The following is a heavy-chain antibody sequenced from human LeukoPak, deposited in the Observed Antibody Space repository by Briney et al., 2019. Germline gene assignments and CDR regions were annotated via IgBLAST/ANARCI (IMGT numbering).Heavy chain of an antibody. J-gene: IGHJ4*02. V-gene: IGHV1-3*03. CDR1: GYTFTSYA. CDR3: ARGYCSGGSCFGFGY. CDR2: INAGNGNT. D-gene: IGHD2-15*01. Sequence: ASVKVSRKASGYTFTSYAMHWVRQAPGQRLEWMGWINAGNGNTKYSQEFQGRVTITRDTSASTAYMELSSLRSEDMAVYYCARGYCSGGSCFGFGYWGQGTLVTVSS.